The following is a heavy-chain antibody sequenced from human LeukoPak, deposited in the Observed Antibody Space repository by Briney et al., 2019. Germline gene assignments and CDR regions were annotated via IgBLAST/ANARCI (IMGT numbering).Heavy chain of an antibody. CDR2: INPNSGDT. D-gene: IGHD5-24*01. CDR1: GYTFTCYY. CDR3: ARGPDGHLDY. J-gene: IGHJ4*02. Sequence: ASVKVSCKSSGYTFTCYYMHWVRQAPGQGLEWMGWINPNSGDTSFAQKFQGRVTMTSDTSITTAYMELSGLRSDDTAVYFCARGPDGHLDYWGQGTLVTVSS. V-gene: IGHV1-2*02.